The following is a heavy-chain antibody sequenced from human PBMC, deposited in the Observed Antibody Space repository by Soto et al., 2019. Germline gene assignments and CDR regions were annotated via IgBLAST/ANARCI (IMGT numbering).Heavy chain of an antibody. J-gene: IGHJ4*02. V-gene: IGHV1-24*01. CDR3: ATTMTTRMGLSF. CDR2: FDPEDGET. CDR1: GGTFSPYG. D-gene: IGHD4-4*01. Sequence: VASVKVSCKISGGTFSPYGVSWVRQAPGKGLEWMGGFDPEDGETIYAQKFQGRVTMTEDTSTDTAYMELSSLRSEDTAVYYCATTMTTRMGLSFWGQGTPVTVSS.